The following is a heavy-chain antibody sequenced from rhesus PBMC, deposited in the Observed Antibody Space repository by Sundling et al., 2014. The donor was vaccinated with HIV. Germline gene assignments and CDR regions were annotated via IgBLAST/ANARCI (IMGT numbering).Heavy chain of an antibody. V-gene: IGHV3-54*02. CDR1: GFSFSSYG. CDR3: ARDALGYCSGGVCFQFWSDSGVSYFDY. Sequence: EAQLVESGGGLVQPGGSLRLSCAASGFSFSSYGMHWVRQAPGKGLEWVAIIWYDGSKKYYADSVKDRFTVSRDNSKNMLYLQMNNLKLEDTAVYYCARDALGYCSGGVCFQFWSDSGVSYFDYWGQGVLVTVSS. CDR2: IWYDGSKK. D-gene: IGHD2-8*01. J-gene: IGHJ4*01.